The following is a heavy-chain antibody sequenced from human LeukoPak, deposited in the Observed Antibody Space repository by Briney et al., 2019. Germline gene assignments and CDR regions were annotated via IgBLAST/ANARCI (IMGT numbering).Heavy chain of an antibody. CDR1: GFTFSSYS. Sequence: EAGGSLRLSCAASGFTFSSYSMNWIRQAPGKGLEWIAYISSTSNHIYYADSVKGRFSISRDNGKKSVTLQMNSLKAEDTAIYYCARVPYYHDGVSYRVDNWGQGALVTVSS. CDR3: ARVPYYHDGVSYRVDN. V-gene: IGHV3-21*04. CDR2: ISSTSNHI. J-gene: IGHJ4*02. D-gene: IGHD3-22*01.